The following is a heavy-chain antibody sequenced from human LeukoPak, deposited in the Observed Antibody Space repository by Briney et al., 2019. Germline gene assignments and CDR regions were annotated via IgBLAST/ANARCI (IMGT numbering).Heavy chain of an antibody. CDR1: GGTFSSYA. D-gene: IGHD5-18*01. Sequence: SVKLSCKASGGTFSSYAISWVRQAPGQGLEWMGGIIPIFGTANYAQKFQGRVTITADESTSTAYMELSSLRSEDTAVYYCARDSGSYGYWWFDPWGQGTLVTVSS. V-gene: IGHV1-69*13. J-gene: IGHJ5*02. CDR2: IIPIFGTA. CDR3: ARDSGSYGYWWFDP.